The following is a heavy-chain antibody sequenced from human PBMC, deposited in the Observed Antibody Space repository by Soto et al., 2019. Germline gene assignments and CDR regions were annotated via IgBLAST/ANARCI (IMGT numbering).Heavy chain of an antibody. V-gene: IGHV4-31*03. D-gene: IGHD3-10*01. CDR3: ARGGKNYYGSGSYYSYYMDV. Sequence: TLSLICTVSGGSISSGGYYRSWIRQHPGKGLEWIGYIYYSGSTYYNPSLKSRVTISVDTSKNQFSLKLSSVTAADTAVYYCARGGKNYYGSGSYYSYYMDVWGKGTTVTVSS. CDR1: GGSISSGGYY. J-gene: IGHJ6*03. CDR2: IYYSGST.